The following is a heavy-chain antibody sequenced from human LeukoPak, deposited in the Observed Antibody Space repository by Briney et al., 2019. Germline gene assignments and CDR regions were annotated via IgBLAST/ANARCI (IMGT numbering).Heavy chain of an antibody. Sequence: GALRLSCAASGFTVSSNYMSWVRQAPGKGLEWVSVIYSGGSTYYADSVKGRFTISRDNSKNTLYLQMNSLRAEDTAVYYCASFHPGYYDILTGYYKRFDYWGQGTLVTVSS. CDR3: ASFHPGYYDILTGYYKRFDY. CDR1: GFTVSSNY. V-gene: IGHV3-66*01. D-gene: IGHD3-9*01. J-gene: IGHJ4*02. CDR2: IYSGGST.